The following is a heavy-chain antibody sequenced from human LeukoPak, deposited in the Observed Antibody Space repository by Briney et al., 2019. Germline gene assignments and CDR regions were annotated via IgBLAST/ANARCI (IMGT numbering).Heavy chain of an antibody. D-gene: IGHD2/OR15-2a*01. CDR3: ARGRRVFYY. V-gene: IGHV4-34*01. Sequence: SETLSLTCAVYGGSFSGYYWSWIRQPPGKGLEWIGEINHSGSTNYNPSLKSRVTISVDTSKNQFSLKLSSVTAADTAVYYCARGRRVFYYWGQGTRVTVSS. J-gene: IGHJ4*02. CDR1: GGSFSGYY. CDR2: INHSGST.